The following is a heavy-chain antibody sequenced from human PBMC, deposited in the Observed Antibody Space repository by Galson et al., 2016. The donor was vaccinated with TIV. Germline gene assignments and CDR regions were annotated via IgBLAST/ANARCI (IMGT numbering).Heavy chain of an antibody. CDR1: GGSISSTSYY. Sequence: TLSLTCTVSGGSISSTSYYWGWIRQPPGKGLEWIGNIYYSGSAYYNPSLKSRVTISVDTSKSQFSLKLSSVTAADTAVYYCATYRSSTTCLFDPWGQGTLVTASS. J-gene: IGHJ5*02. CDR2: IYYSGSA. CDR3: ATYRSSTTCLFDP. D-gene: IGHD2-2*01. V-gene: IGHV4-39*01.